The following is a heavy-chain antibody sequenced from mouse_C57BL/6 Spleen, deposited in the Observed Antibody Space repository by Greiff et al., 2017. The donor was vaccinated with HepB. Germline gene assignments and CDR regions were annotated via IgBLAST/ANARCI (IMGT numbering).Heavy chain of an antibody. V-gene: IGHV5-6*01. CDR3: ARSTAFDY. Sequence: EVKLMESGGDLVKPGGSLKLSCAASGFTFSSYGMSWVRQTPDKRLEWVATISSGGSYTYYPDSVKGRFTISRDNAKNTLYLQMSSLKSEDTAMYYCARSTAFDYWGQGTTLTVSS. J-gene: IGHJ2*01. D-gene: IGHD1-2*01. CDR2: ISSGGSYT. CDR1: GFTFSSYG.